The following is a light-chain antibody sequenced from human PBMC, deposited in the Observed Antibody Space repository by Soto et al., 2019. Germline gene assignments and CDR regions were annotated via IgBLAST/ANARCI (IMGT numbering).Light chain of an antibody. CDR1: SSDVGGYNY. Sequence: QSALTQPPSASGSPGQSVTISCTGTSSDVGGYNYVSWYQQHPGKAPKPMLYEASKRPSGVPDRFSGSKSGNTASLTVSGLQAEDEADYYCSSYAGSNNVVFGGGTKLTVL. J-gene: IGLJ2*01. V-gene: IGLV2-8*01. CDR3: SSYAGSNNVV. CDR2: EAS.